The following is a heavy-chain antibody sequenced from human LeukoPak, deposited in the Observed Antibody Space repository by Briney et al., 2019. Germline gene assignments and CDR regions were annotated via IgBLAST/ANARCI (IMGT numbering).Heavy chain of an antibody. CDR3: ARDTGEGVGATLKDDAFDI. J-gene: IGHJ3*02. Sequence: PGGALRLSCVASGFPFSSYSMNWVRQAPGEGLEWVSSLSSSSYIYYADSVKGRFTISRDNAKNSLYLQMNSLRAEDTAVYYCARDTGEGVGATLKDDAFDIWGQGTMVTVSS. D-gene: IGHD1-26*01. CDR2: LSSSSYI. CDR1: GFPFSSYS. V-gene: IGHV3-21*01.